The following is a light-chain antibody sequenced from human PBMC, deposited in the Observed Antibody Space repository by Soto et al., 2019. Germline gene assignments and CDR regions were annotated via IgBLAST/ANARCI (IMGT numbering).Light chain of an antibody. CDR1: SSDVGRYNY. CDR2: DVG. Sequence: QSVLTQPASVSGSPGQSITISCTGTSSDVGRYNYVSWSQHHADKAPKLIIYDVGNRPSGVSNRFSGSKSGNTAPLTISGLQAEDEAYYYCSSYISSSTYVFGAGTKVTVL. CDR3: SSYISSSTYV. V-gene: IGLV2-14*01. J-gene: IGLJ1*01.